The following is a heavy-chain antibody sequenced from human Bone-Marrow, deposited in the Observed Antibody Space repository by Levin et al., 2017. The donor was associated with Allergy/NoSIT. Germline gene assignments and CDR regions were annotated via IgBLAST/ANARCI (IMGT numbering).Heavy chain of an antibody. J-gene: IGHJ6*02. D-gene: IGHD3-16*01. CDR1: GYTVSDRY. CDR3: ARHWGTVLSVVYFYGVDV. Sequence: GESLKISCKASGYTVSDRYMHWVRQAPGQGFEWMGWINPKSGDTKYAQKFHGRVTMTRDTSINTAYMEVNRLTSDDTAIYYCARHWGTVLSVVYFYGVDVWGQGTTVTVSS. V-gene: IGHV1-2*02. CDR2: INPKSGDT.